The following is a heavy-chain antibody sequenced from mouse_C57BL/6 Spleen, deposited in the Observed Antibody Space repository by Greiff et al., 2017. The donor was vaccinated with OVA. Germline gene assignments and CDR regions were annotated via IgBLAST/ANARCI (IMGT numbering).Heavy chain of an antibody. V-gene: IGHV1-64*01. D-gene: IGHD2-2*01. CDR1: GYTFTSYW. CDR2: IHPNSGST. J-gene: IGHJ3*01. CDR3: AREGYDIAWFAY. Sequence: VQLQQSGAELVKPGASVKLSCKASGYTFTSYWMHWVKQRPGQGLEWIGMIHPNSGSTNYNEKFKSKATLTVDKSSSTAYMQLSSLTSEDSAVYYCAREGYDIAWFAYWGQGTLVTVSA.